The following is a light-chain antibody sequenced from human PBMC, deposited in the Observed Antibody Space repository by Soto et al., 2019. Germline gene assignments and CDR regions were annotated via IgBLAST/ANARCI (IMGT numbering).Light chain of an antibody. CDR1: SSDVGAFNY. J-gene: IGLJ1*01. V-gene: IGLV2-14*03. Sequence: QAVVTQPASVTGSPGQSITISCPGTSSDVGAFNYVSWYQQHPAKAPKVMIYDVSNRPSGISYRFSGSKSGNTASLTISGLQAEDEADYYCVSYTTSNTYVFGTGTKLTVL. CDR3: VSYTTSNTYV. CDR2: DVS.